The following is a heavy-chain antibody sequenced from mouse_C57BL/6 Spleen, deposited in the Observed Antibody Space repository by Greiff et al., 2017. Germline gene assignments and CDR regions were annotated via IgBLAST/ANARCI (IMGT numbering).Heavy chain of an antibody. CDR2: IRSKSNNYAK. Sequence: DVMLVESGGGLVQPKGSLKLSCAASGFSFTTYAMNWVRQAPGKGLEWVARIRSKSNNYAKYYADSVKDRFTISRDDSESMLYLQMNNLKTEDTAMYYCLRQDGNYWFAYWGQGTLVTVSA. CDR3: LRQDGNYWFAY. CDR1: GFSFTTYA. V-gene: IGHV10-1*01. D-gene: IGHD2-1*01. J-gene: IGHJ3*01.